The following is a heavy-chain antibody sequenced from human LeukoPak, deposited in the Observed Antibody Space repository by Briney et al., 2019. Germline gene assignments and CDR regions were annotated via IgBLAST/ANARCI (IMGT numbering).Heavy chain of an antibody. CDR2: ISGSGGST. V-gene: IGHV3-23*01. J-gene: IGHJ4*02. Sequence: GGSLRLSCAASGFTFSSYVMNWVRQAPGTGLEWVSTISGSGGSTYYADSVKGRFTISRDNSKNTLYLEMNSLRAEDTAIYYCAKESSSGYFNWGQGTLVSVSS. D-gene: IGHD3-22*01. CDR1: GFTFSSYV. CDR3: AKESSSGYFN.